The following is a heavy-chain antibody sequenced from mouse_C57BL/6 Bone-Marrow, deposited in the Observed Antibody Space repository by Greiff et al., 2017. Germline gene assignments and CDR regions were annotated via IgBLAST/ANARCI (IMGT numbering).Heavy chain of an antibody. CDR3: ARCGDYSSMDY. Sequence: VQLQQPGAELVMPGASVKLSCKASGYTFTSYWMHWVKQRPGQGLEWIGEIDPSDSYTNYNQKFKGKSTLTVDKSSSTAYMQLSSLTSEDSAVXYCARCGDYSSMDYWGQGTSVTVSA. V-gene: IGHV1-69*01. CDR1: GYTFTSYW. CDR2: IDPSDSYT. J-gene: IGHJ4*01.